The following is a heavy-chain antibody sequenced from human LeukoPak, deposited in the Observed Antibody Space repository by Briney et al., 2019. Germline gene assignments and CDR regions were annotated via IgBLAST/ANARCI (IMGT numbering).Heavy chain of an antibody. CDR1: GYTFTGHY. CDR3: ARDYDFWSGQRYPDY. J-gene: IGHJ4*02. Sequence: ASVKVSCKASGYTFTGHYMHWVRQAPGQGLEWMGWISAYNGNTNYAQKLQGRVTMTTDTSTSTAYMELRSLRSDDTAVYYCARDYDFWSGQRYPDYWGQGTLVTVSS. D-gene: IGHD3-3*01. CDR2: ISAYNGNT. V-gene: IGHV1-18*04.